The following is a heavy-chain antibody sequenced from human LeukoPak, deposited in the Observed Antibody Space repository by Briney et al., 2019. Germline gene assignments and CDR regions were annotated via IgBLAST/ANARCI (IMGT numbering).Heavy chain of an antibody. CDR2: INTNTGNP. J-gene: IGHJ5*02. CDR3: ARVGVCSSTSCYTWFDP. V-gene: IGHV7-4-1*02. D-gene: IGHD2-2*02. CDR1: GYTFTSYA. Sequence: GASVKVSCKASGYTFTSYAMNWVRQAPGQGLEWMGWINTNTGNPTYAQGFTGRFVFSLDTSVSTAYLQISGLKAEDTAVYYCARVGVCSSTSCYTWFDPWGQGTLVTVSS.